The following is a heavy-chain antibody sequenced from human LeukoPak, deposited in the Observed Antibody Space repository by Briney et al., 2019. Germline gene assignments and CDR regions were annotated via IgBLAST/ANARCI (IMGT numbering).Heavy chain of an antibody. D-gene: IGHD6-19*01. Sequence: KPSETLSLTCTVSGGSISSSSYYWGWIRQPPGKGLEWIGSIYYSGSTYYNPSLKSRVTISVDTSKNQFSLKLSSVTAADTAVYYCARDVPIIAVAGTEWGSDYWGQGTLVTVSS. J-gene: IGHJ4*02. CDR1: GGSISSSSYY. V-gene: IGHV4-39*07. CDR2: IYYSGST. CDR3: ARDVPIIAVAGTEWGSDY.